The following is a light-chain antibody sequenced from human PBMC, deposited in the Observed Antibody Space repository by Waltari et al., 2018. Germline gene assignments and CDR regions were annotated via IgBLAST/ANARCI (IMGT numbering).Light chain of an antibody. CDR1: SSDVGGDDP. CDR2: DVN. V-gene: IGLV2-14*03. J-gene: IGLJ2*01. Sequence: QSALTQPASVSGSPGQSIPIPCTGRSSDVGGDDPVSSYEAHPGQAPKVIIYDVNKRPSGVSDRFSGSKSGNTASLTISGLQAEDEATFYCSSQSTKNGVIFGGGTKVTVL. CDR3: SSQSTKNGVI.